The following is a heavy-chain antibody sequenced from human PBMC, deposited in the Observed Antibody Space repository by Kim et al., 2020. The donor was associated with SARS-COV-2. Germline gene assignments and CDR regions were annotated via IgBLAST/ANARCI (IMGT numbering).Heavy chain of an antibody. CDR3: AGTVAGTLTDDY. D-gene: IGHD6-19*01. CDR1: GGTFSSYA. V-gene: IGHV1-69*13. CDR2: IIPIFGTA. J-gene: IGHJ4*02. Sequence: SVKVSCKASGGTFSSYAISWVRQAPGHGLEWMGGIIPIFGTANYAQKFQGRVTITADESTSTAYMELSSLRSEDTAVYYCAGTVAGTLTDDYWGQGTLVTVSS.